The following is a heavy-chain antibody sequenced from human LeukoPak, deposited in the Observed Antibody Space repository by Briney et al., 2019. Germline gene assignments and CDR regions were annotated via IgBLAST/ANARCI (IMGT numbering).Heavy chain of an antibody. CDR1: GYTFTSYY. Sequence: ASVKVSCKASGYTFTSYYMHWVRQAPGQGLEWMGWISAYNGNTNYAQKLQGRVTMTTDTSTSTAYMELRSLRSDDTAVYYCARDLMIVDYYYYMDVWGKGTTVTVSS. CDR3: ARDLMIVDYYYYMDV. CDR2: ISAYNGNT. J-gene: IGHJ6*03. V-gene: IGHV1-18*04. D-gene: IGHD3-22*01.